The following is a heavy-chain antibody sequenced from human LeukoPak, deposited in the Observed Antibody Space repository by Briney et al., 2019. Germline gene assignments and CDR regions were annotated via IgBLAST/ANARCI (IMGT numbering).Heavy chain of an antibody. CDR3: ARDSTPNTYYYDSSGPLD. J-gene: IGHJ4*02. CDR2: ISSSSSYI. Sequence: PGGSLRLSCAASGFTFSSYSMNWVRQAPGKGLEWVSSISSSSSYIYYADSVKGRFTISRDNAKNSLYLQMNSLRAEDTAVYYCARDSTPNTYYYDSSGPLDWGQGTLVTVSS. V-gene: IGHV3-21*01. CDR1: GFTFSSYS. D-gene: IGHD3-22*01.